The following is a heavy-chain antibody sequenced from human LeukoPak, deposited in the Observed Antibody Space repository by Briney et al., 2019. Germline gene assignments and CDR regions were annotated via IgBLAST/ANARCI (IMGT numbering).Heavy chain of an antibody. CDR1: GGSISSYY. V-gene: IGHV4-34*01. Sequence: SETLSLTCTVSGGSISSYYWSWIRQPPGKGLEWIGEINHSGSTNYNPSLKSRVTISVDTSKNQFSLKLSSVTAADTAVYYCARGRRFSSLDYWGQGTLVTVSS. CDR3: ARGRRFSSLDY. J-gene: IGHJ4*02. CDR2: INHSGST. D-gene: IGHD3-3*01.